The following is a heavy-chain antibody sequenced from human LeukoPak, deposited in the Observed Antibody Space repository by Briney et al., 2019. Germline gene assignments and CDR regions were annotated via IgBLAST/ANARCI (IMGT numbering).Heavy chain of an antibody. CDR2: IYYSGST. CDR3: ARAFTSPGGFDP. Sequence: SETPSLTCTVSGGSIRNYYWSWIRQPPGKGLEWIGYIYYSGSTNYNPSLKSRVTISVDTSKNQFSLKLSSVTAADTAVYYCARAFTSPGGFDPWGQGTLVTVSS. CDR1: GGSIRNYY. D-gene: IGHD3-16*01. V-gene: IGHV4-59*01. J-gene: IGHJ5*02.